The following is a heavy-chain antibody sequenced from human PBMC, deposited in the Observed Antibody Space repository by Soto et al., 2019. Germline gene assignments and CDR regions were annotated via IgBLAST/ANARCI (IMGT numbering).Heavy chain of an antibody. CDR3: ASGRQWLVDY. J-gene: IGHJ4*02. CDR1: GVSFSGYY. CDR2: INHSGST. D-gene: IGHD6-19*01. Sequence: QVQLQQWGAGLLKPSETLSLTCAVYGVSFSGYYWSRIRQPPGKGLEWMGEINHSGSTNYNPSRKRRVTISVDQSNNHCSLKLSSATAANTAVYYCASGRQWLVDYWGQRTLVTVSS. V-gene: IGHV4-34*01.